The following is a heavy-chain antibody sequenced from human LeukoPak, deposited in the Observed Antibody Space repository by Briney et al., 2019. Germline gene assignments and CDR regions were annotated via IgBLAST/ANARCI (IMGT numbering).Heavy chain of an antibody. D-gene: IGHD3-22*01. V-gene: IGHV4-39*01. CDR1: GGSISSSSCY. J-gene: IGHJ4*02. Sequence: SETLSLTCTVSGGSISSSSCYWGWIRQPPGKGLEWIGSIYYSGSTYYNPSLKSRVTISVDTSKNQFSLKLSSVTAADTAVYYCARHTYYYDSSGYYYHPLNFDYWGQGTLVTVSS. CDR2: IYYSGST. CDR3: ARHTYYYDSSGYYYHPLNFDY.